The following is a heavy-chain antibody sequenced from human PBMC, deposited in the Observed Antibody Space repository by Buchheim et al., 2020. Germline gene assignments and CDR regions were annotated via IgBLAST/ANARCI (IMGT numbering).Heavy chain of an antibody. CDR1: GFALRSYA. D-gene: IGHD2-8*01. J-gene: IGHJ6*02. CDR3: AKVGCQEGCNYNYYYGMDV. CDR2: ITGSGGST. Sequence: EVQLLESGGGLVQPGGSLRLSCAASGFALRSYAMSWVRQAPGKGLEWVSVITGSGGSTYYADFVTGRFIIPRDNSKNTLSLQMNSLRVEDTAIYYCAKVGCQEGCNYNYYYGMDVWGQGTT. V-gene: IGHV3-23*01.